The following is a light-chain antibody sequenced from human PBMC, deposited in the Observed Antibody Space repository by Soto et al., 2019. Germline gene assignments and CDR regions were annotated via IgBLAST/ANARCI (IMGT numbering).Light chain of an antibody. V-gene: IGLV2-14*01. Sequence: QSALTQPASVSGSPGQSITISCTGTSSDVGGYKYVSWYQHHPGEAPKLIIYEVSNRPSGVSNRFSGSKSGNTASLTISGLQAEDESHYYCSAWDNSLNGYVFGPGTKLTVL. CDR3: SAWDNSLNGYV. J-gene: IGLJ1*01. CDR1: SSDVGGYKY. CDR2: EVS.